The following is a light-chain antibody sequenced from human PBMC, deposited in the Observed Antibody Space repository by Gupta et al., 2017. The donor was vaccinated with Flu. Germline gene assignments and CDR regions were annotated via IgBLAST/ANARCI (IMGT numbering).Light chain of an antibody. Sequence: DIVITEAAYSQAVSLARRATNNCQSSQSILYRSHNKNYLAWYQHKPGQPPKLLIYWASTRESGVPDRFSGSGSGTDFTLTISSLQAEDVAMYYCQQYYNTPRLTFGGGTKVEIK. V-gene: IGKV4-1*01. CDR3: QQYYNTPRLT. J-gene: IGKJ4*01. CDR2: WAS. CDR1: QSILYRSHNKNY.